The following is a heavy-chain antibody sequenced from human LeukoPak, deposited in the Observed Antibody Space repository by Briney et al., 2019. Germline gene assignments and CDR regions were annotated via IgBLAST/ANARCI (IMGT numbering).Heavy chain of an antibody. J-gene: IGHJ4*02. D-gene: IGHD2-2*01. CDR2: ISVSGGST. CDR3: AKEGIDTSYFDS. CDR1: GFTFSSYA. V-gene: IGHV3-23*01. Sequence: PGGSLRLSCAASGFTFSSYAMSWVRQAPGKGLERVSAISVSGGSTHYADSVKGRFTISRDISKNTLYVQMNNLRADDTAVYYCAKEGIDTSYFDSWGQGTLVTVSA.